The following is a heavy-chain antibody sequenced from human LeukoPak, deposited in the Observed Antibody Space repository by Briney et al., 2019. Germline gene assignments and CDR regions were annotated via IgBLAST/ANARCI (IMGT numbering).Heavy chain of an antibody. CDR3: ARHLSGTTTAHYFDL. CDR2: VYFSGSS. CDR1: GASISSGRNY. D-gene: IGHD4-17*01. J-gene: IGHJ4*02. Sequence: SETLSLTCTVSGASISSGRNYWGWVRQSTGKGLEWIASVYFSGSSQYNPSLVSRAFISVDSSKNRVSLRLDSVTAADSAVYHCARHLSGTTTAHYFDLWGQGTLVIVSS. V-gene: IGHV4-39*01.